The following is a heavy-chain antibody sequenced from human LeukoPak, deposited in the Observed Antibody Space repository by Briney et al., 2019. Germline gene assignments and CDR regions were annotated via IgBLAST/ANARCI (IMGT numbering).Heavy chain of an antibody. D-gene: IGHD6-13*01. CDR2: IYYSGGT. V-gene: IGHV4-59*01. J-gene: IGHJ5*02. Sequence: SETLSLTCTVSGGSISSYYWSWIRQPPGKGLEWIGYIYYSGGTNYNPSLKSRVTISVDTSKNQFSLKLSSVTAADTAVYYCARGGIAAAFFDPWGQGTLVTVSS. CDR3: ARGGIAAAFFDP. CDR1: GGSISSYY.